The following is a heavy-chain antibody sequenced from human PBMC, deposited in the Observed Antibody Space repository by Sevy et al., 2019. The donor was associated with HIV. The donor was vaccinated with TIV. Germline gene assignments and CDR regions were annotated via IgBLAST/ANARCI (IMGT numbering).Heavy chain of an antibody. CDR1: GYSFTSYW. Sequence: GESLKISCKGSGYSFTSYWIGWVRQMPGKGLEWMGIIYPGDSDTRYSPSFQGQVTISADTSISTAYLQWSSLKASDTAMYYCASGYCSSTSCPKTDAFDIWGQGTMVTVSS. V-gene: IGHV5-51*01. J-gene: IGHJ3*02. D-gene: IGHD2-2*03. CDR3: ASGYCSSTSCPKTDAFDI. CDR2: IYPGDSDT.